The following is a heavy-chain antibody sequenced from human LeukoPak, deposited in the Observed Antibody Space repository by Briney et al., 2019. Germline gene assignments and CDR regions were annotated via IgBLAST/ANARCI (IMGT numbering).Heavy chain of an antibody. CDR3: ARGEWDLLFDY. Sequence: PSVTLSLTCTVSGGSISGYYWSWIRQPPGKGLEWIGYIFYSGSTNYNPSLKSRVTISVDTSKNQFSLELSSVTAADTAVYYCARGEWDLLFDYWGQGTLVTVSS. J-gene: IGHJ4*02. D-gene: IGHD1-26*01. CDR1: GGSISGYY. CDR2: IFYSGST. V-gene: IGHV4-59*01.